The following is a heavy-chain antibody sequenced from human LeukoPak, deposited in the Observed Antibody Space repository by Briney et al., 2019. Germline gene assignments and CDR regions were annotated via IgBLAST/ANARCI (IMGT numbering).Heavy chain of an antibody. D-gene: IGHD3-10*01. CDR3: ARDRGLATPFDY. V-gene: IGHV3-74*01. J-gene: IGHJ4*02. CDR1: GFILSSNW. CDR2: IRSDGTST. Sequence: GGSLRLSCAASGFILSSNWIHWVRQAPGKELEWVSLIRSDGTSTSYADSVKGRFTISRDNAKNTLYLQMNSLRAEDTAVYYCARDRGLATPFDYWGQGTLVTVSS.